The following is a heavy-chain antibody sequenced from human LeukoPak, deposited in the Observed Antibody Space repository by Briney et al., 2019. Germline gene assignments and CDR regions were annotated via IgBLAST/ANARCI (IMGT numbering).Heavy chain of an antibody. D-gene: IGHD3-10*01. V-gene: IGHV3-74*01. CDR3: ARLYGSGSLPWFDP. CDR2: INSDGSST. CDR1: GFTFSSYW. Sequence: GGSLRLSCAASGFTFSSYWMHWVRQAPGKGRVWVSRINSDGSSTSYADSVKGRLTISRDNAKNTLYLQMNSLRAEDTAVYYCARLYGSGSLPWFDPWGQGTLVTVSS. J-gene: IGHJ5*02.